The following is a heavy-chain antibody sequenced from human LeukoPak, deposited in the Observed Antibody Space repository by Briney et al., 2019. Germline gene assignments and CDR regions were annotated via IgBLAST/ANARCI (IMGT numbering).Heavy chain of an antibody. V-gene: IGHV3-23*01. CDR3: AKDQYYYDSSGAAFDI. J-gene: IGHJ3*02. D-gene: IGHD3-22*01. Sequence: GGSLRLSCAASGFTFSSYAMSWVRQAPGKGLEWVSAISGSGGSTYYADSVKGRFTITRDNSKNTLYLQMNSLRAEDTAVYYCAKDQYYYDSSGAAFDIWGQGTMVTVSS. CDR1: GFTFSSYA. CDR2: ISGSGGST.